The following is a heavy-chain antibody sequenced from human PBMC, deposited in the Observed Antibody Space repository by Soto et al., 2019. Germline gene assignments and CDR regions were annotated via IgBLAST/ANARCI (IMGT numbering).Heavy chain of an antibody. D-gene: IGHD3-22*01. CDR3: GLVLGYYGSNSAIDY. Sequence: GASVKVSRKASGYTFTGYYMHWVRQAPGQGLEWMGWINPNSGGTNYAQKFQGRVTMTRDTSISTAYMELSRLRSDDTAVYYCGLVLGYYGSNSAIDYWGQGTLVTVSS. J-gene: IGHJ4*02. CDR1: GYTFTGYY. CDR2: INPNSGGT. V-gene: IGHV1-2*02.